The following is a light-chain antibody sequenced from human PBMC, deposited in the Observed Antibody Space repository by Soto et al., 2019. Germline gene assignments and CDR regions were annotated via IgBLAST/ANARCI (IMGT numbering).Light chain of an antibody. CDR2: GAS. CDR1: QIVSSSY. V-gene: IGKV3D-20*02. J-gene: IGKJ4*01. CDR3: QQRSNWPPGALT. Sequence: EIVMTQSPGTLSLSPGERATLSCRASQIVSSSYLAWYQQKPGQAPRLLIYGASNRATGIPARFSGSGSGTDFTLTISSLEPEDFAVYYCQQRSNWPPGALTFGGGTKVDIK.